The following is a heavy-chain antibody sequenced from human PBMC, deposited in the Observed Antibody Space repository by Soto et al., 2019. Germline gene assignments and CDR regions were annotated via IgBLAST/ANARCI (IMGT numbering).Heavy chain of an antibody. Sequence: QVQLVQSGTEVKRPGDSVKVSCKASGYTFTGYYVHWVRQAPGQGLGRMGWINPNSGDTYLAQRFQGRVTMNRDTSIGTAYMELRGLTSDDTAEYYCAKGGAIVAAGTRVYLYNAMDVWGQGTTVTVSS. CDR2: INPNSGDT. CDR1: GYTFTGYY. D-gene: IGHD1-26*01. CDR3: AKGGAIVAAGTRVYLYNAMDV. J-gene: IGHJ6*02. V-gene: IGHV1-2*02.